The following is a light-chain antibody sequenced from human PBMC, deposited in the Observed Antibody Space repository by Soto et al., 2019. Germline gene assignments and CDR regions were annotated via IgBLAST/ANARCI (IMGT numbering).Light chain of an antibody. CDR3: AEWDDSLNGVV. V-gene: IGLV1-44*01. Sequence: QSVLTQPHSASGTPGQRVTISCSGSSSNSGTNSVNWYQQLPGTAPRLLIYGHNQRPSGVPDRFSGSKSDTSASLAISGLQSADEADDYCAEWDDSLNGVVFGGGTKLTVL. CDR1: SSNSGTNS. J-gene: IGLJ2*01. CDR2: GHN.